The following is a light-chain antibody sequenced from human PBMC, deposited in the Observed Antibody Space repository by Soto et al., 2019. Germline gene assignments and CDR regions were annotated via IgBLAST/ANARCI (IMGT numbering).Light chain of an antibody. CDR3: QQYVRSPPSWT. J-gene: IGKJ1*01. CDR1: QSISSSF. Sequence: ETVLTQSPGTLSLSPGERATLSCRASQSISSSFLAWYQQKPGQAPRLLIYGASSRATGIPDRFSGSGSGTDFTLTISRLAPEDAAVYYCQQYVRSPPSWTFGQGTKVEIK. V-gene: IGKV3-20*01. CDR2: GAS.